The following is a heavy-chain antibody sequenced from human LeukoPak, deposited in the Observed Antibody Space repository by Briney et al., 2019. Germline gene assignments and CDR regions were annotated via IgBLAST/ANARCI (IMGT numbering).Heavy chain of an antibody. Sequence: PGGSLRLSCAASGFTFSDYYMSWFRQAPGKGLEWVGFIRSKAYGGTTEYAASVKGRFTISRDDSKSIAYLQMNILKTEYTAGYYCTRDRRSGYEIDYWGQGTLVTVSS. CDR1: GFTFSDYY. V-gene: IGHV3-49*03. CDR2: IRSKAYGGTT. CDR3: TRDRRSGYEIDY. J-gene: IGHJ4*02. D-gene: IGHD5-12*01.